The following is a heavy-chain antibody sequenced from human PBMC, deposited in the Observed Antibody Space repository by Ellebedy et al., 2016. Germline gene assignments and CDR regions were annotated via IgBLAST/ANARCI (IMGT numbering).Heavy chain of an antibody. D-gene: IGHD6-13*01. CDR3: ARRPYGLAAGTVDY. Sequence: SETLSLXXAVYGGSFSGYYWSWIRQPPGKGLEWIGEINHSGSTNYNPSLKSRVTISVDTSKNQFSLKLSSVTAADTAVYYCARRPYGLAAGTVDYWGQGTLVTVSS. CDR2: INHSGST. J-gene: IGHJ4*02. V-gene: IGHV4-34*01. CDR1: GGSFSGYY.